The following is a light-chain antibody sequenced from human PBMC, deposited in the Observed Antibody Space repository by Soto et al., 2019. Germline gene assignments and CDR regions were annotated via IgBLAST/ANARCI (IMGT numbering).Light chain of an antibody. CDR1: SIDVGGYNY. Sequence: QSVLTQPASVSGSPGQSITISCTGTSIDVGGYNYVSWYQQHPGKAPKLMIYDVSNRPSGVSNRFSGSKSGNTASLTISGLQAEDEADYYCSSYTSSSTLVVFGTGTKVTV. J-gene: IGLJ1*01. CDR2: DVS. V-gene: IGLV2-14*01. CDR3: SSYTSSSTLVV.